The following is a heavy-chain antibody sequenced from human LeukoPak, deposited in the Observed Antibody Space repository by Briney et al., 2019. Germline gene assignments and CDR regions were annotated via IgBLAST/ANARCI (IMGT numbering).Heavy chain of an antibody. CDR1: GFTFSNAW. CDR3: ATDLLDY. Sequence: GGSLRLSCAASGFTFSNAWMSWVRQALGEGLEWVGRIKRKTDDGTTDYAAPVKGRFTISRDDSKNTVYLQMNSLTTEDTAVYYCATDLLDYWGQGTLVTVSS. J-gene: IGHJ4*02. CDR2: IKRKTDDGTT. V-gene: IGHV3-15*01.